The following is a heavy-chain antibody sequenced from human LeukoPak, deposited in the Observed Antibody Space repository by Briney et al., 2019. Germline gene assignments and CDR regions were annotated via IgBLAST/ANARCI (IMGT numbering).Heavy chain of an antibody. D-gene: IGHD5-24*01. CDR2: ISSNGGST. Sequence: GGSLRLSCSASGFTFSSYAMHWVRQAPGKGLEYVSAISSNGGSTYYADSVKGRFTISRDNSKNTLYLQMSSLRAEDTAVYYCVNRDGYEIFDLGCFDYWGQGTLVTVSS. J-gene: IGHJ4*02. V-gene: IGHV3-64D*06. CDR3: VNRDGYEIFDLGCFDY. CDR1: GFTFSSYA.